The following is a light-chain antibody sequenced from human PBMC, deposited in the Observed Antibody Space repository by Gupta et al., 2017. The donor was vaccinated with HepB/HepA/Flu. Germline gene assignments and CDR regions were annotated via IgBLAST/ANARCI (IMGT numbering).Light chain of an antibody. V-gene: IGKV4-1*01. CDR2: WAS. CDR3: QQDDTTPIT. Sequence: DIVMTQSPDSLAVSLGERATLNCKSSQSVLYSSTNKDYLAWYQQKPGQPPKLLLYWASTRESGVPDRFSGSGSGTDFTLTISSLHAEDVAVYYCQQDDTTPITFGQGTLMEIK. CDR1: QSVLYSSTNKDY. J-gene: IGKJ5*01.